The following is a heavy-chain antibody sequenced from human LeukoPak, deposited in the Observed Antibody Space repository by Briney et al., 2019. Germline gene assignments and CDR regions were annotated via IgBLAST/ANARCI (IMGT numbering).Heavy chain of an antibody. V-gene: IGHV3-30*01. J-gene: IGHJ4*02. CDR1: GFTFSSYD. D-gene: IGHD4-17*01. Sequence: PGGSLRLSCAASGFTFSSYDMHWVRQAPGKGLEWVAVISYDGSNKYYADSVKGRFTIFRDNSKNTLYLQMNSLRAEDTAVYYCARDPRDYGDYYFDYWGQGTLVTVSS. CDR2: ISYDGSNK. CDR3: ARDPRDYGDYYFDY.